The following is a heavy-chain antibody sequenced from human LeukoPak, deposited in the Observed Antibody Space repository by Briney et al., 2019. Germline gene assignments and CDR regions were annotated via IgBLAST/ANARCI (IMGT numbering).Heavy chain of an antibody. D-gene: IGHD6-13*01. Sequence: ASVKVSCKVSGYTLTELSMHWVRQAPGKGLEWMGGFDPEDGETIYAQKFQGRVTMTEDTSTDTAYMELSSLRSEDTAVYYCATGGAEGEQQQTWGQGTVVTVSS. CDR1: GYTLTELS. CDR2: FDPEDGET. V-gene: IGHV1-24*01. CDR3: ATGGAEGEQQQT. J-gene: IGHJ3*01.